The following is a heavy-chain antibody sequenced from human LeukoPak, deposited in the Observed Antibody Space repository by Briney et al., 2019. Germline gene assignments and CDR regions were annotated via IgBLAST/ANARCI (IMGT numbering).Heavy chain of an antibody. Sequence: ASVKVSCKASGGTFSSYAISWVRQAPGQGLEWMGGIIPIFGTANYAQEFQGRVTITADKSTSTAYMELSSLRSEDTAVYYCARAPSTPDIVVVPWFDPWGQGTLVTVSS. CDR2: IIPIFGTA. J-gene: IGHJ5*02. D-gene: IGHD2-2*01. CDR3: ARAPSTPDIVVVPWFDP. CDR1: GGTFSSYA. V-gene: IGHV1-69*06.